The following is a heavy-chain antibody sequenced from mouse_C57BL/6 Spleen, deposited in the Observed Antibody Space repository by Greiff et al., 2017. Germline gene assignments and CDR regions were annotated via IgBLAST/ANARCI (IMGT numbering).Heavy chain of an antibody. D-gene: IGHD1-1*01. V-gene: IGHV3-6*01. CDR1: GYSITSGYY. J-gene: IGHJ3*01. Sequence: DVKLQESGPGLVKPSQSLSLTCSVTGYSITSGYYWNWIRQFPGNKLEWMGYISYDGSNNYNPSLKNRISITRDTSKNQFFLKLNSVTTEDTATYYCARDHYGSSLRFAYWGQGTLVTVSA. CDR2: ISYDGSN. CDR3: ARDHYGSSLRFAY.